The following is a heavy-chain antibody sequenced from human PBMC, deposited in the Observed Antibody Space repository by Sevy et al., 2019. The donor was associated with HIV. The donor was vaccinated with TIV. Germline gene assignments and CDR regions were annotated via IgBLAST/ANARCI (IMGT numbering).Heavy chain of an antibody. CDR2: INPNSGGT. Sequence: ASVKVSCKASGYTFTGYYMHWVRQAPGQGLEWMGWINPNSGGTNYAQKFQGRVTMTRDTSISTAYMELSRLRSDDTAVYYCAREGGYCSSTSCYLSNYYYMDVWGKGTTVTVSS. J-gene: IGHJ6*03. D-gene: IGHD2-2*01. V-gene: IGHV1-2*02. CDR3: AREGGYCSSTSCYLSNYYYMDV. CDR1: GYTFTGYY.